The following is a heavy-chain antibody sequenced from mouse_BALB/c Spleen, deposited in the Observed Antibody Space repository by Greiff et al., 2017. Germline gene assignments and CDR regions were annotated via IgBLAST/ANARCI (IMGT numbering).Heavy chain of an antibody. V-gene: IGHV5-4*02. CDR3: ARDNYRYGAWFAY. CDR1: GFTFSDYY. Sequence: EVQLVESGGGLVKPGGSLKLSCAASGFTFSDYYMYWVRQTPEKRLEWVATISDGGSYTYYPDSVKGRFTISRDNAKNNLYLQMSSLKSEDTAMYYCARDNYRYGAWFAYWGQGTLVTVSA. J-gene: IGHJ3*01. D-gene: IGHD2-14*01. CDR2: ISDGGSYT.